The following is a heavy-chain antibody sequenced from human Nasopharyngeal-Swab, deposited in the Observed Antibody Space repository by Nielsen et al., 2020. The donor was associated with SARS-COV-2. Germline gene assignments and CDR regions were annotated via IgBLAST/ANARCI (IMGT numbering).Heavy chain of an antibody. D-gene: IGHD6-13*01. J-gene: IGHJ6*03. CDR1: GYSFTNYW. V-gene: IGHV5-51*01. CDR3: ARHWSSSWPDYSYYYMDV. CDR2: IYPGDSDT. Sequence: GESLKISCKGSGYSFTNYWIGWVRQMPGKGLEWMGIIYPGDSDTKYSPSFQGQVSISVDKSISTAYLQWNSLKASDTAMYYRARHWSSSWPDYSYYYMDVWGKGTTVTVSS.